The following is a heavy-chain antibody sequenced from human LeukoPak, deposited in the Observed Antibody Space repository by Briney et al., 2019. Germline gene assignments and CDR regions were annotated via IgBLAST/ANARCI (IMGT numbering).Heavy chain of an antibody. Sequence: ASVKVSCKASGYTFTGYYMHWVRQAPGQGLEWMGGIIPIFGTANYAQKFQGRVTITTDESTSTAYMELSSLRSEDTAVYYCASSLFDTALDYWGQGTLVTVSS. CDR1: GYTFTGYY. D-gene: IGHD5-18*01. CDR2: IIPIFGTA. CDR3: ASSLFDTALDY. V-gene: IGHV1-69*05. J-gene: IGHJ4*02.